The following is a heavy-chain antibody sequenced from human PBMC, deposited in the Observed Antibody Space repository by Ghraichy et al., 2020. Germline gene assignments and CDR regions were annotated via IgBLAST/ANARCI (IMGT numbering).Heavy chain of an antibody. V-gene: IGHV6-1*01. CDR3: ARYYDSSGPQGDAFDI. CDR1: GDSVSSNSAA. CDR2: TYYRSKWYN. D-gene: IGHD3-22*01. J-gene: IGHJ3*02. Sequence: SETLSLTCAISGDSVSSNSAAWNWIRQSPSRGLEWLGRTYYRSKWYNDYAVSVKSRITINPDTSKNQFSLQLNSVTPEDTAVYYCARYYDSSGPQGDAFDIWGQGTMVTVSS.